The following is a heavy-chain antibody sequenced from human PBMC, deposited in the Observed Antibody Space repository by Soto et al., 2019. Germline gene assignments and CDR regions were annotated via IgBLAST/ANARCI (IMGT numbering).Heavy chain of an antibody. V-gene: IGHV3-23*01. CDR3: AKDRADWGAFDI. CDR2: ISGSDGGT. CDR1: GFTFSSYA. D-gene: IGHD7-27*01. Sequence: GGSLRLSCAASGFTFSSYAMSWVRQAPGKGLEWVSAISGSDGGTYYADSVKGRFTISRDNSRNTLYLQMNSLRAEDTAVYYCAKDRADWGAFDIWGQGTMVTVSS. J-gene: IGHJ3*02.